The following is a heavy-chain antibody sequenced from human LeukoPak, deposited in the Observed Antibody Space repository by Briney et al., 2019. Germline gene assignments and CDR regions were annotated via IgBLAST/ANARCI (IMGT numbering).Heavy chain of an antibody. CDR1: GFTFRDYW. V-gene: IGHV3-7*01. D-gene: IGHD6-13*01. J-gene: IGHJ4*02. CDR2: VKQDGTEK. Sequence: GGSLRLSCEASGFTFRDYWMTWVRQAPGKGLEWVANVKQDGTEKFYVDSVKGRFTISRDNGKNSLYLQMNSLRVEDTAIYYCARAGGTSWADYGGQGTLVTVSS. CDR3: ARAGGTSWADY.